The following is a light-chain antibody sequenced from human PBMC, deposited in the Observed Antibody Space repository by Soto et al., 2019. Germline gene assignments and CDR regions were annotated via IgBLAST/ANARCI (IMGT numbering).Light chain of an antibody. CDR3: QQYNSYSRT. CDR2: DAS. CDR1: HGIRND. V-gene: IGKV1-5*01. J-gene: IGKJ1*01. Sequence: IQMTQSPSSLSASVGDRVTITCRASHGIRNDVGWYQQKPGKAPNLLIYDASSLESGVPSRFSGSGSGTEFTLTISSLQPDDFATYYCQQYNSYSRTFGQGTTGDIK.